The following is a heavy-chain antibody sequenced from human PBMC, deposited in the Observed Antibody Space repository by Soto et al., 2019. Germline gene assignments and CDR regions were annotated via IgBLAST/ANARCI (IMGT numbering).Heavy chain of an antibody. D-gene: IGHD7-27*01. V-gene: IGHV1-69*13. J-gene: IGHJ6*02. CDR2: IIPIFGTA. CDR3: ARGNWGAYDYYYDMDV. CDR1: GGTFSSYA. Sequence: ASVKVSCKASGGTFSSYAISWVRQAPGQGLEWMGGIIPIFGTANYAQKFQGRVTITADESTSTAYMELSSLRSEDTAVYYCARGNWGAYDYYYDMDVWGQGTTVTVSS.